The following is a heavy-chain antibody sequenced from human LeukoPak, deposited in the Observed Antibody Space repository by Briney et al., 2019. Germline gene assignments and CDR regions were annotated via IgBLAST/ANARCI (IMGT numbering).Heavy chain of an antibody. D-gene: IGHD5-12*01. CDR3: ARSEGWLHHKRPLDY. Sequence: SETLSLTCTVSGGSISSSSYYWGWIRQPPGKGLEWIGSIYYSGSTYYNPSLKSRVTISVDTSKNQFSLKLSSVTAADTAVYYCARSEGWLHHKRPLDYWGQGTLVTVSS. CDR1: GGSISSSSYY. V-gene: IGHV4-39*01. CDR2: IYYSGST. J-gene: IGHJ4*02.